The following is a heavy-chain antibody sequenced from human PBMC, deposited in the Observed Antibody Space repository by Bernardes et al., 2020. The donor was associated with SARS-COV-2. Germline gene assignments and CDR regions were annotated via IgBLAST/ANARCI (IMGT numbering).Heavy chain of an antibody. V-gene: IGHV1-24*01. J-gene: IGHJ6*02. CDR1: GYTLTELS. Sequence: ASVKVSCKVSGYTLTELSMHWVRQAPGKGLEWMGGFDPEDGETIYAQKFQGRVTMTEDTSTDTAYMELSSLRSEDTAVYYCATAIAAAGNPDDHYYYYGMDVWGQGTTVTVSS. D-gene: IGHD6-13*01. CDR3: ATAIAAAGNPDDHYYYYGMDV. CDR2: FDPEDGET.